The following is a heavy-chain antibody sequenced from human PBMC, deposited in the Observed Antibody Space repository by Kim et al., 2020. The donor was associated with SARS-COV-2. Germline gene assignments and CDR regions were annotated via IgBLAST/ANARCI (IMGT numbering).Heavy chain of an antibody. CDR3: ARAVAGFYYYGMDV. V-gene: IGHV1-24*01. D-gene: IGHD6-19*01. CDR1: GYTLTELS. CDR2: FDPEDGET. J-gene: IGHJ6*02. Sequence: ASVKVSCKVSGYTLTELSMHWVRQAPGKGPEWMGGFDPEDGETIYAQKFQGRVTMTEDTSTDTAYMELSSLRSEDTAVYYCARAVAGFYYYGMDVWGQGTTVTVSS.